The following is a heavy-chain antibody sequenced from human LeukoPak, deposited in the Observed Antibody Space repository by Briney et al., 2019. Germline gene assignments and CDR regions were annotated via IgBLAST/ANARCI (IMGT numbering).Heavy chain of an antibody. CDR1: GFTVSSNY. Sequence: GGSLRLSCAASGFTVSSNYMSWVRQAPGKGLEWVSVIYNDGRTYYADSVKGRFTISRDNAKNSLYLQMNGLRAEDTAVYYCARRGSYNDYWGQGTLVTVSS. CDR2: IYNDGRT. V-gene: IGHV3-66*01. CDR3: ARRGSYNDY. D-gene: IGHD3-16*01. J-gene: IGHJ4*02.